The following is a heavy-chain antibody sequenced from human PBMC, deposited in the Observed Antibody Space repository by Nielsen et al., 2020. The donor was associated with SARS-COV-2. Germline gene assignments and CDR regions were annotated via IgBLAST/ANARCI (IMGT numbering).Heavy chain of an antibody. CDR1: GFTFSNYW. J-gene: IGHJ4*02. V-gene: IGHV3-7*01. CDR2: IKLNASET. D-gene: IGHD3-3*01. CDR3: AKDFWSSPNQVGPDY. Sequence: GGSLRLSCEASGFTFSNYWMMWVRQAPGKGLEWVANIKLNASETYYVDSAKGRFTVSRDNSKNTVYLQMNSLRPEDTAVYYCAKDFWSSPNQVGPDYWGQGTLVTVSS.